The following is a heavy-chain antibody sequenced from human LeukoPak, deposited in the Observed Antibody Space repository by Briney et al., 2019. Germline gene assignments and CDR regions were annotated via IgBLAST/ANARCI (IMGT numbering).Heavy chain of an antibody. J-gene: IGHJ6*03. Sequence: SETLSLTCTVSGGSISSHYWSWIRPPPGKGLEWIGYIYYSGSTNYNPSLKSRVTISVDASKNQFSLKLSSVTAADTAVYYCARVDPGTTYYYYYYMDVWGKGTTVTVSS. V-gene: IGHV4-59*11. D-gene: IGHD1-7*01. CDR2: IYYSGST. CDR3: ARVDPGTTYYYYYYMDV. CDR1: GGSISSHY.